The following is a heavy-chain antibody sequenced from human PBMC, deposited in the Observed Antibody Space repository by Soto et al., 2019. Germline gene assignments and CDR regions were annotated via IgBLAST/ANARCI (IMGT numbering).Heavy chain of an antibody. J-gene: IGHJ5*02. V-gene: IGHV4-30-2*01. D-gene: IGHD2-2*01. CDR2: IYHSGST. CDR1: GDSISSGGYS. Sequence: PSETLSLTCAVSGDSISSGGYSWSWIRQPPGKGLEWIGYIYHSGSTYYNSSLKSRVTISVDRSKNQFSLKLSSVTAADTAVYYCARVPTPWGQGTLVTV. CDR3: ARVPTP.